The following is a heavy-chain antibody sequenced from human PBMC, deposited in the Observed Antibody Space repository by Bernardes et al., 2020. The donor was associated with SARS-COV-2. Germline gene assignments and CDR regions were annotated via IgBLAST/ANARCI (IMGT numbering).Heavy chain of an antibody. CDR2: VYSSGDT. CDR1: GGSISSHY. V-gene: IGHV4-59*08. Sequence: SETLSLTCTVSGGSISSHYLNWIRQAPGKGLEWIGHVYSSGDTNYNPSLQSRVSISFDTSKNHFSLTLTSVTAADTAVDYWANRREMGGSGPNNWFDPSGQETLVTVSS. D-gene: IGHD6-19*01. J-gene: IGHJ5*02. CDR3: ANRREMGGSGPNNWFDP.